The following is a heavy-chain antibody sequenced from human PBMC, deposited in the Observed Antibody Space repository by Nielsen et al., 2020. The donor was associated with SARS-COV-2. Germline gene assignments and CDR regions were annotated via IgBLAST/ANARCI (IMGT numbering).Heavy chain of an antibody. J-gene: IGHJ3*02. CDR2: ISGSGGST. CDR3: AKDSDSSGYYSDAFDI. V-gene: IGHV3-23*01. D-gene: IGHD3-22*01. Sequence: GGSLRLSCAASGFTFSSYAMSWVRQAPGKGLEWVSAISGSGGSTYYADSVKGRFTISRDNSKNTLYLQMNSLRVEDTALYYCAKDSDSSGYYSDAFDIWGQGTMVTVSS. CDR1: GFTFSSYA.